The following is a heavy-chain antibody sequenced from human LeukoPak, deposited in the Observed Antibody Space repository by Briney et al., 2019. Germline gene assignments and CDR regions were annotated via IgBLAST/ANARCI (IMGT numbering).Heavy chain of an antibody. D-gene: IGHD3-3*01. CDR3: AKSQQITVFGVPHGDV. J-gene: IGHJ6*02. CDR2: ISYDGNNE. V-gene: IGHV3-30*18. Sequence: GGSLRLSCAASGFTFSSYGMHWVRQAPGKGLEWVAVISYDGNNEYYPDSVKGRFTISRGNSKNTLYLLMSSLRPEDTAVYYCAKSQQITVFGVPHGDVWGQGTTVTVSS. CDR1: GFTFSSYG.